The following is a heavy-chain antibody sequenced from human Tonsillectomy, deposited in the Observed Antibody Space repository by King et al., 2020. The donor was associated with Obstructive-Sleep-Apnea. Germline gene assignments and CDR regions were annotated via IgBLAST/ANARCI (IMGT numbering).Heavy chain of an antibody. J-gene: IGHJ5*02. CDR2: SKHSVGT. V-gene: IGHV4-34*01. Sequence: QVQLQQWGAGLLKPSETLSLPCAVFGGSFSDLYWSWIRQPPGKGLEWIGESKHSVGTTYNPSLRGRVTISVDTSKNQFSLKLSCVTAADTAVYYCARGSGAAAVNWFDPWGQGTLVTVSS. CDR3: ARGSGAAAVNWFDP. D-gene: IGHD6-13*01. CDR1: GGSFSDLY.